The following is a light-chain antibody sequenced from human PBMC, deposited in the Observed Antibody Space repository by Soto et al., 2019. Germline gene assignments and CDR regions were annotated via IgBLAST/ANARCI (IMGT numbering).Light chain of an antibody. CDR1: QSVSSSY. J-gene: IGKJ1*01. CDR3: QQYNNWPPWT. Sequence: EVALTQSPGTLFLSPVERSTLGCRAIQSVSSSYLAWYQQKPGQAPRLLIYDASTRATAIPARFSGSGSETEFTLTISSLQSEDSAVYYCQQYNNWPPWTFGQGTKVDIK. CDR2: DAS. V-gene: IGKV3-15*01.